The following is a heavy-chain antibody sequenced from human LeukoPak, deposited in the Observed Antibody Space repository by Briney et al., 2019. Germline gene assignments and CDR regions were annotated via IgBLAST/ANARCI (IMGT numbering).Heavy chain of an antibody. J-gene: IGHJ4*02. CDR1: GFTFSSYW. Sequence: GGSLRLSCAASGFTFSSYWMHWVRQAPGKWLVWVSRINDDGRSTSYADSVKGRFTISRDNAKNTLYLQMNSLRAEDTAVYYCAKENTKTPIRPGEATVTKGYFDSWGQGTLVTVSS. V-gene: IGHV3-74*01. D-gene: IGHD4-17*01. CDR3: AKENTKTPIRPGEATVTKGYFDS. CDR2: INDDGRST.